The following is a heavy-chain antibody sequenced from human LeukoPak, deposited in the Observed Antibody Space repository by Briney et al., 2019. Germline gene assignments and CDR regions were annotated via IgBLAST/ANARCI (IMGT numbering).Heavy chain of an antibody. Sequence: GGSLRLSCADSGFTFSSYAMSWVRQAPGKGLEWVSAISGSGGSTYYADSVKGRFTISRDNSKNTLYLQMNSLRAEDTAVYYWAKAIYDYVWGSYRYNDFWGQGTLVTVSS. J-gene: IGHJ4*02. V-gene: IGHV3-23*01. CDR1: GFTFSSYA. CDR2: ISGSGGST. D-gene: IGHD3-16*02. CDR3: AKAIYDYVWGSYRYNDF.